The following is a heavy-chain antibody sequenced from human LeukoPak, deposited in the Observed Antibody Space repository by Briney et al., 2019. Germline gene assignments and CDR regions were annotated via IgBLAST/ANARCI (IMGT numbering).Heavy chain of an antibody. V-gene: IGHV1-8*03. CDR3: AGVANDFWSGYYSYYFDY. D-gene: IGHD3-3*01. CDR2: MNPNSGNT. CDR1: GYTFTSYD. J-gene: IGHJ4*02. Sequence: ASVKVSCKASGYTFTSYDINWVRQATGQGLEWMGWMNPNSGNTGYAQKFQGRVTITRNTSISTAYMELSSLRSEDTAVYYCAGVANDFWSGYYSYYFDYWGQGTLVTVSS.